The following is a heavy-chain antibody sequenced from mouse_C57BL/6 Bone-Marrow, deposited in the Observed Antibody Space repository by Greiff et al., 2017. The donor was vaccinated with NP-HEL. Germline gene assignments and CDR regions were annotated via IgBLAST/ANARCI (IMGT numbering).Heavy chain of an antibody. CDR1: GFTFSDYY. CDR2: INYDGSST. CDR3: AREGYYYGSSLWYFDV. J-gene: IGHJ1*03. V-gene: IGHV5-16*01. D-gene: IGHD1-1*01. Sequence: EVQLVEPEGGLVQPGSSMKLSCTASGFTFSDYYMAWVRQVPEKGLEWVANINYDGSSTYYLDSLKSRFIISRDTAKNILYLQMSSLKSEDTATYYCAREGYYYGSSLWYFDVWGTGTTVTVSS.